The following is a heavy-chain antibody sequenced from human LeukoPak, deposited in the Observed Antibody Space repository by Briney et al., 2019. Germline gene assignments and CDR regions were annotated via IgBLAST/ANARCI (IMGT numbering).Heavy chain of an antibody. CDR2: IYPGDPDT. Sequence: GESLKISCKGSGYSFTIYWIGWVRQMPGKGLEWMGIIYPGDPDTRYSPSFQGQVTISGDTSISTAYLQWSSLKASDTAMYYCARQSRYCTGGSCYVNFDYWGQGTLVTVSS. CDR1: GYSFTIYW. D-gene: IGHD2-15*01. CDR3: ARQSRYCTGGSCYVNFDY. J-gene: IGHJ4*02. V-gene: IGHV5-51*01.